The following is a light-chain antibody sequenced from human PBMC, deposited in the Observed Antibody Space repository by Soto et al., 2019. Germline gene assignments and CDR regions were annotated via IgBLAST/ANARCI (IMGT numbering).Light chain of an antibody. V-gene: IGKV3-15*01. J-gene: IGKJ1*01. CDR1: QSVSSY. Sequence: EIVLTQSPGTLSLSPGERSTLSCRASQSVSSYLAWYQQKPGQAPRLLIYDASNRATGIPARFSGSGSGTEFTLTISSLQSEEFAVYYCKQYNNWPGTFGQGSKVAIK. CDR2: DAS. CDR3: KQYNNWPGT.